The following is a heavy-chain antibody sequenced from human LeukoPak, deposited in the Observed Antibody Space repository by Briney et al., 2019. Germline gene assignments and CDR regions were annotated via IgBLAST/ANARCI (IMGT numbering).Heavy chain of an antibody. D-gene: IGHD3-10*01. Sequence: SQTLTLTCDVSGDSVSSNSAAWNWLRQSPSRGVEWLGRTYYRPKWYKDYDVSVKSRVNINPDTSKNQFSLQLNSVAPEDTAVYYCARGLLWFGEGTTHVDYWGQGTRVTVSS. CDR3: ARGLLWFGEGTTHVDY. CDR1: GDSVSSNSAA. CDR2: TYYRPKWYK. V-gene: IGHV6-1*01. J-gene: IGHJ4*02.